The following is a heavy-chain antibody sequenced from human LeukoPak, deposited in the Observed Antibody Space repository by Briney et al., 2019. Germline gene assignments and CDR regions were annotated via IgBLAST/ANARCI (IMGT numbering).Heavy chain of an antibody. J-gene: IGHJ4*02. Sequence: SETLSLTCTVSGGSISSGDYYWSWIRQPPGKGLEWIGYIYYSGSTYYNPSLKSRVTISVDTSKNRFSLKLSSVTAADTAVYYCARTYDFWSGYPRYFDYWGQGTLVTVSS. V-gene: IGHV4-30-4*08. CDR2: IYYSGST. D-gene: IGHD3-3*01. CDR3: ARTYDFWSGYPRYFDY. CDR1: GGSISSGDYY.